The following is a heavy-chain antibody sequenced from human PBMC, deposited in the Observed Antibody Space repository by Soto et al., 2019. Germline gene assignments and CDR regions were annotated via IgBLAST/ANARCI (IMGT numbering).Heavy chain of an antibody. CDR1: GFTFSSYA. CDR2: ISYDGSNK. J-gene: IGHJ4*02. D-gene: IGHD3-22*01. CDR3: ARDLTVSTMIVVVITKSYYFDY. Sequence: GGSLRLSCAASGFTFSSYAMHWVRQAPGKGLEWVAVISYDGSNKYYADSVKGRFTISRDNSKNTLYLQMNSLRAEDTAVYYCARDLTVSTMIVVVITKSYYFDYWGQGTLVTVSS. V-gene: IGHV3-30-3*01.